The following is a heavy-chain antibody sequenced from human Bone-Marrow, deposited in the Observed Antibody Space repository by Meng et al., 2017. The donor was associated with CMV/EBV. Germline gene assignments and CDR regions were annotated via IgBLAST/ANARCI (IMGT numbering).Heavy chain of an antibody. Sequence: SEKVSCKASGGPFSSYTISWVRQAPGQGLEWMGRIIPILGIANYAQKFQGRVTMTRNTSISTAYMELSSLRSEDTAVYYCARVNYYETTSYYRYWGQGTLVTVSS. CDR2: IIPILGIA. V-gene: IGHV1-69*02. CDR1: GGPFSSYT. D-gene: IGHD3-22*01. CDR3: ARVNYYETTSYYRY. J-gene: IGHJ4*02.